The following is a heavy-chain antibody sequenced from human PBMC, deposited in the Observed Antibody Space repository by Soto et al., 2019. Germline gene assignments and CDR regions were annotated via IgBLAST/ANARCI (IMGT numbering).Heavy chain of an antibody. CDR1: GYTFTSYY. CDR2: INPSGGST. J-gene: IGHJ3*02. V-gene: IGHV1-46*03. CDR3: ARGGPVPAFDI. D-gene: IGHD2-15*01. Sequence: QVQLVQSGAEVKKPGASVKVSCKASGYTFTSYYMHWVRQAPGQGLEWMGIINPSGGSTSYAQKLQGIVTLTRDTSTSKVYTELRSLRSEDTAVYDCARGGPVPAFDIWCQGTMVTVSS.